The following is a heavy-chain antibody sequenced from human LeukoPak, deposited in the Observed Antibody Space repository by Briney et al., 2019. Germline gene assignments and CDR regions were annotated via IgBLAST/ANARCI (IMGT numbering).Heavy chain of an antibody. V-gene: IGHV4-38-2*01. D-gene: IGHD3-22*01. CDR1: GYSISSDNY. Sequence: SETLSLTCAASGYSISSDNYWVWIRQPPGQGLEWTGGSYHSGSTYYNPSLKSRVTMSVDTSKNQFSLKLSSVTAADTAVYYCARALRDSSSSNYMRRFDYWCQGTLVTVSS. CDR3: ARALRDSSSSNYMRRFDY. J-gene: IGHJ4*02. CDR2: SYHSGST.